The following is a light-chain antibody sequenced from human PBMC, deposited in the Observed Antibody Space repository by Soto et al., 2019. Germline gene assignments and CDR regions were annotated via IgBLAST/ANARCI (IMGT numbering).Light chain of an antibody. V-gene: IGLV2-11*01. CDR2: DVS. J-gene: IGLJ1*01. CDR1: SSDVGGYNY. Sequence: LTQPRSVSWSPGQSVTISCTGTSSDVGGYNYVSWYQQHPGKAPKLMIYDVSKRPSGVPDRFSGSKSGNTASLTISGLQAEDEADYYCCSYAGSYTFVFGTGTKVTVL. CDR3: CSYAGSYTFV.